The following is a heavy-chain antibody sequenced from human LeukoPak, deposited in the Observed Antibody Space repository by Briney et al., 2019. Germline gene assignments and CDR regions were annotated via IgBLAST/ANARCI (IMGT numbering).Heavy chain of an antibody. CDR1: GGSFSGYY. D-gene: IGHD1-14*01. J-gene: IGHJ3*01. Sequence: PSETLSLTCAVYGGSFSGYYWSWIRQPPGKGLEWIGEINHSGSTNYNPSLKSRVTISVDTSKNQFSLKLISVTAADTAVYYCARERQIAVVTGSTFDLWGPGALVIVSA. CDR3: ARERQIAVVTGSTFDL. CDR2: INHSGST. V-gene: IGHV4-34*01.